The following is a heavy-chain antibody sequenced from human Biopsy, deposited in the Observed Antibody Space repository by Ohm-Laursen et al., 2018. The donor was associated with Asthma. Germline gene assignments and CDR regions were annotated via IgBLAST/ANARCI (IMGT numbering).Heavy chain of an antibody. D-gene: IGHD3/OR15-3a*01. CDR2: IPYTGSA. J-gene: IGHJ4*02. CDR1: GRSMSISSYY. V-gene: IGHV4-39*01. Sequence: SETLSLTCTVSGRSMSISSYYWGWIRQPPGKGLEWMGSIPYTGSAYHNPSLKSRLTISVDPTKNHFSLKQNSVTAADTAVYYYARHWDWRSFFDYWGQGTPVTVSS. CDR3: ARHWDWRSFFDY.